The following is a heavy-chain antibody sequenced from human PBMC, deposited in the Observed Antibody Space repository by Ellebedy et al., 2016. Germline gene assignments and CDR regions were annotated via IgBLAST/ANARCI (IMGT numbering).Heavy chain of an antibody. CDR1: GFIFNKYA. V-gene: IGHV3-23*01. CDR3: RQGHYADY. Sequence: GESLKTSXATSGFIFNKYAMGWVRRAPGKGPEWVSTINADSDDTRFADSVKGRFTVSRDNPRNTVYLRMNNLRVEDTARYYCRQGHYADYWGQGTLDTVSS. J-gene: IGHJ4*02. CDR2: INADSDDT.